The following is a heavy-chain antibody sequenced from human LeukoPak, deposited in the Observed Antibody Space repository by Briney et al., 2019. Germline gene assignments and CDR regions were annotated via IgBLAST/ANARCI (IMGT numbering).Heavy chain of an antibody. Sequence: PGGSLRLSCAASGFTFSSYAMNWVRQAPGKGLEWVAVISYDGSNKYYADSVKGRFTISRDNAKNSLYLQMNSLRAEDTAVYYCARANSGSSLGWGQGTLVTVSS. CDR3: ARANSGSSLG. V-gene: IGHV3-30*04. CDR1: GFTFSSYA. J-gene: IGHJ4*02. CDR2: ISYDGSNK. D-gene: IGHD1-26*01.